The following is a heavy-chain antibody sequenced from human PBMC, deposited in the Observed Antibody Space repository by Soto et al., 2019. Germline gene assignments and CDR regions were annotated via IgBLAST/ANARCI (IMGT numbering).Heavy chain of an antibody. D-gene: IGHD3-16*01. J-gene: IGHJ5*02. CDR3: ARDKIITWFDP. Sequence: PGGSLRLSCAASGFTFSSYGMHWVRQAPGKGLEWVAVIWYDGSNKYYADSVKGRFTISRDNSKNTLYLQMNSLRAEDTAVYYCARDKIITWFDPWRQGTLDTVSS. V-gene: IGHV3-33*01. CDR1: GFTFSSYG. CDR2: IWYDGSNK.